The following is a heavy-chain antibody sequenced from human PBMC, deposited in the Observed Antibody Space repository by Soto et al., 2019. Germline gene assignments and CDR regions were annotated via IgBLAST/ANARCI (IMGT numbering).Heavy chain of an antibody. V-gene: IGHV1-46*01. J-gene: IGHJ4*02. D-gene: IGHD3-10*01. CDR3: ARDRQSVRGVEIAVGNFDS. Sequence: ASVKVSCKASGYTFTRYYVHWVRQAPGQGLEWMGMINPSGGRTSYAQKFQGRVTMTRDTSTSTVYMQLNSVSPEDTAVYYCARDRQSVRGVEIAVGNFDSWGQGTLVTVSS. CDR1: GYTFTRYY. CDR2: INPSGGRT.